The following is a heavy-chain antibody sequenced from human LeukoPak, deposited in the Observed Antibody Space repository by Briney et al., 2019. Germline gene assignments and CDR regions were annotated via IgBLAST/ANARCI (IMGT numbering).Heavy chain of an antibody. J-gene: IGHJ5*02. Sequence: SETLSLSCAVYGGSFSGYYWSWIRQPPGKGLEWIGEINHSGSTNYNPSLKSRVTISVDTSKNQFSLKLSSVTAADTAVYYCASLTVVVPAAIGYGGNWFDPWGQGTLVTVSS. CDR2: INHSGST. CDR1: GGSFSGYY. V-gene: IGHV4-34*01. CDR3: ASLTVVVPAAIGYGGNWFDP. D-gene: IGHD2-2*01.